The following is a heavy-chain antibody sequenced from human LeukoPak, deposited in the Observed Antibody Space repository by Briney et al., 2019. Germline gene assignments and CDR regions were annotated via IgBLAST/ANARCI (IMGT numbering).Heavy chain of an antibody. V-gene: IGHV4-34*01. CDR3: ARARPRSFPFY. Sequence: SETLSLTCAVYGGSFSGYYWSWIRQPPGKGLEWIGEINHSGSTNYNPSLKSRVTISVDTSKNQFSLKLSSVTAADTAVYYCARARPRSFPFYWGPGTLVTVSS. D-gene: IGHD2-15*01. CDR2: INHSGST. CDR1: GGSFSGYY. J-gene: IGHJ4*02.